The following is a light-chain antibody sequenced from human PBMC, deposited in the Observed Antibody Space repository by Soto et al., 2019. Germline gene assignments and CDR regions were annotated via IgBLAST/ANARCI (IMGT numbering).Light chain of an antibody. CDR2: GTS. V-gene: IGKV3-20*01. Sequence: EIVLTQSPGTLSLSPGERATLSCRASQSVGSNYLGWYQKKPGQAPRLLIYGTSNRATGLPDRFSGSGSGTEFTLTISRLEPEDFAVYYCQQYNSSPWTFGQGTKVDIK. J-gene: IGKJ1*01. CDR1: QSVGSNY. CDR3: QQYNSSPWT.